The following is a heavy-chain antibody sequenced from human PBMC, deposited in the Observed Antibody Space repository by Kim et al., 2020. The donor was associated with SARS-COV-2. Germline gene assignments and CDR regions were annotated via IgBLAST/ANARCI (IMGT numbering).Heavy chain of an antibody. CDR2: ISGSGGST. CDR1: GFTFSSYA. D-gene: IGHD2-21*02. Sequence: GGSLRLSCAASGFTFSSYAMSWVRQAPGKGLEWVSAISGSGGSTYYADSVKGRFTISRDNPKNTLYLQMNSLRAEDTAVYYCAKESPPEVVAAMELADYWGRGTLMTVSS. V-gene: IGHV3-23*01. CDR3: AKESPPEVVAAMELADY. J-gene: IGHJ4*02.